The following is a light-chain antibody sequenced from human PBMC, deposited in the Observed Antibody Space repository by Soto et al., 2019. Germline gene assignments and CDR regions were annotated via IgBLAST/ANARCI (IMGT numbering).Light chain of an antibody. CDR1: QGIRND. J-gene: IGKJ1*01. CDR2: AAT. V-gene: IGKV1-17*01. CDR3: LQHNSYPRT. Sequence: DIQMTQSPSSLSASVGDRVTITCRASQGIRNDLGWYQQKPGKAPKRLIYAATSLQSGIPSRFSGSSSGTELTITIRILQTEDFATYYWLQHNSYPRTFGPGTKVEIK.